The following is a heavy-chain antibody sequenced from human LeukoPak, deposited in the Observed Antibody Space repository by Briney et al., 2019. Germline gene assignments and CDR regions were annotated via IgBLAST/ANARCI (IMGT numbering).Heavy chain of an antibody. Sequence: PGGALRLSCAASGFTFSSYGMHWVRQAPGKGLEWVSAISGSGGSTYYADSVKGRFTISRDNSKNTLYLQMNSLRAEDTAVYYCAREVPPGGPLDVWGQGTTVTVSS. D-gene: IGHD1-1*01. V-gene: IGHV3-23*01. CDR1: GFTFSSYG. CDR2: ISGSGGST. CDR3: AREVPPGGPLDV. J-gene: IGHJ6*02.